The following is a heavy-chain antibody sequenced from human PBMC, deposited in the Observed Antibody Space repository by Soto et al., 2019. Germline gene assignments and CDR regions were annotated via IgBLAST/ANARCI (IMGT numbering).Heavy chain of an antibody. V-gene: IGHV4-39*01. CDR1: GGSISSSSYF. Sequence: QLQLQESGPGLVKPSETLSLTCSVSGGSISSSSYFWGWIRQPPGKGLEWIGSIYYSGSTYYNPSLTSRVTVSVDTSKNHFSLKLSSVTAAYTAVYYCARHPSDFWFDPWGQGTLVTVSS. CDR2: IYYSGST. D-gene: IGHD2-21*02. J-gene: IGHJ5*02. CDR3: ARHPSDFWFDP.